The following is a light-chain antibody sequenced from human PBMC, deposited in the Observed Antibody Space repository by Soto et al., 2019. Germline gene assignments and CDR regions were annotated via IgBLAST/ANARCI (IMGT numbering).Light chain of an antibody. CDR1: SSNIARSF. Sequence: QSVLTQPPSASGTPGLRVTISCSGSSSNIARSFVYWYQQVPGTAPKLLIFKNNLRPSGVPGRFSGSKSGTSASLAISGLRLEDEADYYCVAWDASLSGYVFGTGTKVTVL. V-gene: IGLV1-47*01. J-gene: IGLJ1*01. CDR3: VAWDASLSGYV. CDR2: KNN.